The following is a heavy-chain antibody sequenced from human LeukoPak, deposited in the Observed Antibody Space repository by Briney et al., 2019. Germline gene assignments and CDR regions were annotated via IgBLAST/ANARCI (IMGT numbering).Heavy chain of an antibody. J-gene: IGHJ4*02. CDR2: IYSGGST. Sequence: GGSLRLSCAASGFTVSSNYMSWVRQASGKGLEWVSVIYSGGSTYYADSVKGRFTISRDNSKNTVYLQMNSLRAEDTAVYYCASAYRSGLCGFDYWGQGTLVTVAS. V-gene: IGHV3-53*01. CDR3: ASAYRSGLCGFDY. D-gene: IGHD6-19*01. CDR1: GFTVSSNY.